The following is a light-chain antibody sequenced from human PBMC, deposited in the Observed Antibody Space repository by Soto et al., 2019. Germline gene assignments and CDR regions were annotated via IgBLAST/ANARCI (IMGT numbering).Light chain of an antibody. V-gene: IGKV1-27*01. Sequence: QMAQSPSSVSASVGDRVTITCWASLPISKYLAWYQPKPGKIPNLMIYAASTLQAVVPSRFSGSCSGTDVTLTISSLKPEDVTAYYGQKYNSAPLPFGGGTKVDIK. J-gene: IGKJ4*01. CDR1: LPISKY. CDR3: QKYNSAPLP. CDR2: AAS.